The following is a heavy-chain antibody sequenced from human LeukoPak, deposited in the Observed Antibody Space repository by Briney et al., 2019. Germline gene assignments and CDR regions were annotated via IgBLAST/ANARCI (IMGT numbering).Heavy chain of an antibody. D-gene: IGHD2-2*01. CDR3: ASLGGYCSATSCYDAYDV. CDR2: INFSGTTK. Sequence: GGSLRLSCAASGFTFNGSWMSWVRQAPGKGLEWVSDINFSGTTKSYLGSVEGRFTVSRDNGKNSLFLQMNSLRVEDTAMYYCASLGGYCSATSCYDAYDVWGQGTLVIVSS. V-gene: IGHV3-11*01. CDR1: GFTFNGSW. J-gene: IGHJ3*01.